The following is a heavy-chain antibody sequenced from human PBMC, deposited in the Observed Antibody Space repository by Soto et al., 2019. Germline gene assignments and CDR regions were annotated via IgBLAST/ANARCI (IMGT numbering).Heavy chain of an antibody. J-gene: IGHJ3*01. CDR1: GFTFSNYA. D-gene: IGHD6-19*01. CDR2: ISGSGGGA. CDR3: VREGSGWYSRGSFDF. V-gene: IGHV3-23*01. Sequence: GGSLRLSCAVSGFTFSNYAMNWVRQAPGKGLEWVSVISGSGGGAYYADSVQGRFAISRDNSKNTLYLQMNSLRAEDTAIYYCVREGSGWYSRGSFDFWGRGTMVTVSS.